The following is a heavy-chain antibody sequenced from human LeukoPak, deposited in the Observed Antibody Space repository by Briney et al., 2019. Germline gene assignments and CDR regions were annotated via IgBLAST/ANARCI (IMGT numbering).Heavy chain of an antibody. CDR3: ARYQSLEMATGGRYFDY. D-gene: IGHD5-24*01. J-gene: IGHJ4*02. CDR1: GYTFNAYY. CDR2: INPNSGGT. Sequence: GASVKVSCKTSGYTFNAYYMHWVRQAPGQGLEWMGWINPNSGGTNYAQKFQGRVTMTRDTSTSTVYMELSSLRSEDTAVYYCARYQSLEMATGGRYFDYWGQGTLVTVSS. V-gene: IGHV1-2*02.